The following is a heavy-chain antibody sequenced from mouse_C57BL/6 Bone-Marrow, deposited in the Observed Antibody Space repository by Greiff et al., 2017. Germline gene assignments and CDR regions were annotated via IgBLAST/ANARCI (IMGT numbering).Heavy chain of an antibody. CDR1: GFTFSSYT. CDR3: ARRWGYYKAMDY. J-gene: IGHJ4*01. D-gene: IGHD2-3*01. V-gene: IGHV5-9*01. Sequence: DVHLVESGGGLVKPGGSLKLSCAASGFTFSSYTMSWVRQTPEKRLEWVATISGGGGNTYYPDSVKGRFTISRDNAKNTLYLQMSSLRSEDTALXYCARRWGYYKAMDYWGQGTSVTVSS. CDR2: ISGGGGNT.